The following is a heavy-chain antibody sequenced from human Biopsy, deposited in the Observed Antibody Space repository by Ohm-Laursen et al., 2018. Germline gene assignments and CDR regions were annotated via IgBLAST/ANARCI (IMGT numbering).Heavy chain of an antibody. D-gene: IGHD2/OR15-2a*01. CDR2: IHYSGST. CDR1: GGSISSDY. CDR3: ARATNSTGWPYYYFYGMDV. V-gene: IGHV4-59*07. Sequence: SDTLSLTCTVSGGSISSDYWSWIRQTPGKGLEWIGYIHYSGSTNYNPPLKSRVTISVDTSKNQFSLRLNSVTAADTAVYYCARATNSTGWPYYYFYGMDVWGQGTTVTVSS. J-gene: IGHJ6*02.